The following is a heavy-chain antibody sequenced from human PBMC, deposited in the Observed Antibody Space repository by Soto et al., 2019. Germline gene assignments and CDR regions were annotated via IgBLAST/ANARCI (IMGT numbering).Heavy chain of an antibody. V-gene: IGHV4-34*01. CDR3: ARALKLSYDSTKYYFDY. CDR2: INHSGST. J-gene: IGHJ4*02. Sequence: SETLSLTCAVYGGSFSGYYWSWIGQPPGRGLEWIGEINHSGSTNYNPSLMSRVTISVDTSKNQFSLKLSSVTAADTAVYYCARALKLSYDSTKYYFDYWGQGTLVTVSS. CDR1: GGSFSGYY. D-gene: IGHD3-22*01.